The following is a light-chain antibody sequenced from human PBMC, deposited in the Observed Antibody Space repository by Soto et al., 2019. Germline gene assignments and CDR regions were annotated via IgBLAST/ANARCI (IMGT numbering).Light chain of an antibody. CDR1: SSDVGGYNY. Sequence: QSVLTQPPSASGSPGQSVTISCTGTSSDVGGYNYVSWYQQHPGKAPKLVIYEVSKRPSGVPDRFSGSKSGNTASLTVSGLQAEDEADYYCSSYAGSRGLVFGGGTKVTVL. CDR3: SSYAGSRGLV. J-gene: IGLJ2*01. V-gene: IGLV2-8*01. CDR2: EVS.